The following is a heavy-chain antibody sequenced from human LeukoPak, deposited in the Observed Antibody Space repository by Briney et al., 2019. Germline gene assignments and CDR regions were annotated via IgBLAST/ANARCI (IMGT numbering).Heavy chain of an antibody. D-gene: IGHD1-1*01. CDR2: IYSGGST. CDR3: ARDRELEDYYYGMDV. J-gene: IGHJ6*02. CDR1: GVIVSNNF. Sequence: GGSLRLSCVASGVIVSNNFISWVRQAPGKGLQWVSVIYSGGSTYYADSVKGRFTISRDNSKNTLYLQMNSLRAEDTAVYYCARDRELEDYYYGMDVWGQGTTVTVSS. V-gene: IGHV3-53*01.